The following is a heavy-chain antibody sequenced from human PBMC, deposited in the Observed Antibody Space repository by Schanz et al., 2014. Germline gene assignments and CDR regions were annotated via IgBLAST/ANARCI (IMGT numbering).Heavy chain of an antibody. CDR3: AREKGHGYSGLS. CDR1: GYTFTGYY. Sequence: QVQLVQSGAEVKKPGASVKVSCQASGYTFTGYYMHWVRQAPGQGLEWMGQINPNTGGTNFAQKFQGRVTMTRDTSITTAYMDLSGLTSDDTAVYYCAREKGHGYSGLSWGQGTLLAVSS. J-gene: IGHJ5*02. D-gene: IGHD5-12*01. CDR2: INPNTGGT. V-gene: IGHV1-2*06.